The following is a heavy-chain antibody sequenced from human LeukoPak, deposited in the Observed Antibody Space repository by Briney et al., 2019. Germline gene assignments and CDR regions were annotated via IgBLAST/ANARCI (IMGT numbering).Heavy chain of an antibody. CDR3: AKDIVVVPEDY. V-gene: IGHV3-23*01. CDR2: ISASGGNT. CDR1: GFMSSDYA. Sequence: GGSLRLSCAASGFMSSDYAMSWVRQAPGKGLEWVSSISASGGNTYYADSVKGRFTISRDNSKNTLYLQMNSLRAEDTAIYYCAKDIVVVPEDYWGQGTLVIVSS. D-gene: IGHD3-22*01. J-gene: IGHJ4*02.